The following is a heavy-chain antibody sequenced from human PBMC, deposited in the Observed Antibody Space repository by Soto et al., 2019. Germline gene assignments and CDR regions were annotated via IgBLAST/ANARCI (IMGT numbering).Heavy chain of an antibody. V-gene: IGHV4-59*12. CDR2: IYYSGST. CDR1: GGSISSYY. Sequence: ETLSLTCTVSGGSISSYYWSWIRQPPGNGPEWIGYIYYSGSTNYNPSLKSRVTISVDTSKNHFSLNLSSVTAADMAVYYCAREGSYSAYNFAHGIQLWSFDFWGQGALVTVSS. D-gene: IGHD5-12*01. CDR3: AREGSYSAYNFAHGIQLWSFDF. J-gene: IGHJ4*02.